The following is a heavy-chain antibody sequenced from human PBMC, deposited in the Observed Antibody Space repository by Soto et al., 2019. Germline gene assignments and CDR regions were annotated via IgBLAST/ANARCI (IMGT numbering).Heavy chain of an antibody. J-gene: IGHJ6*02. V-gene: IGHV3-74*01. CDR2: INSDGSST. CDR3: ARDRSYSLDV. CDR1: VSTFSNDW. Sequence: PGGSLRISCALSVSTFSNDWMPWVRQAPGKGLVWVSHINSDGSSTNYADFVKGRFTIARDNAKNTVYLQMNSLRAEDTAVYYCARDRSYSLDVWGQGTTVTVSS.